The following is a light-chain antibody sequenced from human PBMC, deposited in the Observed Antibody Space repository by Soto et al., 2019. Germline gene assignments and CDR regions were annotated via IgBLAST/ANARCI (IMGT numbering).Light chain of an antibody. CDR3: QQYNSYSWT. CDR2: KAS. CDR1: QSISSW. V-gene: IGKV1-5*03. J-gene: IGKJ1*01. Sequence: DIQMTQSPSTQSASVGDRVTNTCRASQSISSWLAWYQQKPGKAPKLLIYKASSLESGVPSRFSGSGSGTEFTLTISSPQPDDFATYYCQQYNSYSWTFGQGTKVDIK.